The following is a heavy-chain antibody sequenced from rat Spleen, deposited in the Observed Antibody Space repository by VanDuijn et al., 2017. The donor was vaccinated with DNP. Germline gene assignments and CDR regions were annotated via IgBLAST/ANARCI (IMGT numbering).Heavy chain of an antibody. Sequence: VQLKESGPGLVQPSQTLSLTCTVSGFSLTDYSVHWVRQPPGKGLEWVGVMWSGGTTAYNSALKSRLSISMDTSKSQVFLKMNSLQTEDTGTYYCARDAAHTMGLDYWGQGVMVTVSS. CDR1: GFSLTDYS. V-gene: IGHV2S63*01. D-gene: IGHD1-7*01. CDR2: MWSGGTT. J-gene: IGHJ2*01. CDR3: ARDAAHTMGLDY.